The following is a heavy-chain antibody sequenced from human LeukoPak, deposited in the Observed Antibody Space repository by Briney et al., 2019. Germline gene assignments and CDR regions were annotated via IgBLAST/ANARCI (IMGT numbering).Heavy chain of an antibody. D-gene: IGHD3-3*01. CDR3: AAIPVFAVVLHQEPV. CDR2: FIPILGTA. V-gene: IGHV1-69*10. CDR1: GATFSDYA. J-gene: IGHJ6*04. Sequence: ASVKVSCKASGATFSDYALNWVRQAPGQGLEWMGGFIPILGTANSTQKFHNRLTITADISTNTAYMELSSLRSEDTAVYFCAAIPVFAVVLHQEPVWGKGTTVTVSS.